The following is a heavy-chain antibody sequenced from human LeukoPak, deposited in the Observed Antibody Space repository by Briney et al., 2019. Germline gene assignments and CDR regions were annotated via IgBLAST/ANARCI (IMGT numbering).Heavy chain of an antibody. CDR3: ARDSRGAFDY. D-gene: IGHD3-10*01. CDR2: IKQDGSEK. J-gene: IGHJ4*02. CDR1: GFTFSSYA. Sequence: GGSLRLSCAASGFTFSSYAMSWVRQAPGKGLEWVANIKQDGSEKYHVASVKGRFTISRDNAKNSLYLQMNSLRAEDTAVYYCARDSRGAFDYWGQGTLVTVSS. V-gene: IGHV3-7*01.